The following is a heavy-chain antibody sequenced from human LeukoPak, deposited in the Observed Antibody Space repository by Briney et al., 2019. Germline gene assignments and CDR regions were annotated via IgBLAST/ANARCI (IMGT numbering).Heavy chain of an antibody. CDR2: ISSSSSYI. CDR3: ARAKVGARDYFDY. V-gene: IGHV3-21*01. CDR1: GFTFSSYS. J-gene: IGHJ4*02. D-gene: IGHD1-26*01. Sequence: GGSLRLSCAASGFTFSSYSMIWVRQAPGRGLEWVSSISSSSSYIYYVDSVKGRFTTSRDNVENSLYLQMNSMRAEDTAVYYCARAKVGARDYFDYWGQGTLVTVSS.